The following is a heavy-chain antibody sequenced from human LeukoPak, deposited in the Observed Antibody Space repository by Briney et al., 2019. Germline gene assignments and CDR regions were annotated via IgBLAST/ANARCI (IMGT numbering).Heavy chain of an antibody. CDR1: GFTVSSNY. CDR2: IYSDGST. Sequence: PGGSLRLSCAASGFTVSSNYMSWVRQAPGKGLEWVSVIYSDGSTYYADSVKGRFTISRDNSKNTLYLQMNSLRAEDTAVYYCARQQIRSGDSWTFDYWGQGTLVTVSS. D-gene: IGHD2-15*01. CDR3: ARQQIRSGDSWTFDY. J-gene: IGHJ4*02. V-gene: IGHV3-53*01.